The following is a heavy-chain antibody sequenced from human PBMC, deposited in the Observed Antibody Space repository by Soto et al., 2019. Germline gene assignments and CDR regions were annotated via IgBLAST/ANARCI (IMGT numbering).Heavy chain of an antibody. D-gene: IGHD2-8*02. V-gene: IGHV3-13*04. J-gene: IGHJ6*04. CDR1: GFTFSSYD. CDR3: ARAEGESGGMDV. CDR2: IGTAGDT. Sequence: GGSLRLSCAASGFTFSSYDMHWVRQATGKGLEWVSAIGTAGDTYYPGSVKGRFTISRENAKNSLYLQMNSLRAGDTAVYYCARAEGESGGMDVWGKGTTVTVSS.